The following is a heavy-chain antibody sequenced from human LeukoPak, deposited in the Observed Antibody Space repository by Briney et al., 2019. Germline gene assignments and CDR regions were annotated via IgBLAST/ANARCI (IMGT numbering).Heavy chain of an antibody. J-gene: IGHJ4*02. V-gene: IGHV1-2*02. CDR2: INPNSGGT. D-gene: IGHD5-12*01. CDR1: GYTFTGYY. CDR3: ARVGGYSGYDERGFDY. Sequence: ASVKVSCKASGYTFTGYYMHWVRQAPGQGLEWMGWINPNSGGTNYAQKFQGRVTMTRDTSISTAYMELSRLRSDDTAVYYCARVGGYSGYDERGFDYWGQGTLVTVSS.